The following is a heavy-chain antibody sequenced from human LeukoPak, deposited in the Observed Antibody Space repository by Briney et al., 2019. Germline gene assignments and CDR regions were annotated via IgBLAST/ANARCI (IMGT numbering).Heavy chain of an antibody. CDR2: IYGAGAGIT. Sequence: GGSLRLSCTTSGFTVNNNYMSWVRQAPGKGLEWVSVIYGAGAGITYYIDSVKGRFTISGDNSRNTVYLQMHSLRAEDTAVYYCARELGDWGQGTLVTVSS. V-gene: IGHV3-53*01. J-gene: IGHJ4*02. CDR1: GFTVNNNY. CDR3: ARELGD.